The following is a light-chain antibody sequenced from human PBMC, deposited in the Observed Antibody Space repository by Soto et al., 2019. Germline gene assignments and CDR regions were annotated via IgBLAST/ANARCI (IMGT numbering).Light chain of an antibody. CDR3: QHYYSYSSMYT. V-gene: IGKV1-5*03. Sequence: DIQMTQSPSTLSASVGDRVTITCRASQSVSSWLAWYQQRPGKAPQLLIYKASSVQSGVPSRFSGSGSGTEFTLIISILHPEDFATYYCQHYYSYSSMYTFGKGTRLEIK. J-gene: IGKJ2*01. CDR1: QSVSSW. CDR2: KAS.